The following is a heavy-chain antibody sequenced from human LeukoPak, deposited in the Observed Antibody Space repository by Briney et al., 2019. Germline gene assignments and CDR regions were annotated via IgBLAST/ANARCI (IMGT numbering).Heavy chain of an antibody. CDR3: AKDYLLWFGLGYYFDY. V-gene: IGHV3-33*06. J-gene: IGHJ4*02. Sequence: PGGSLRLSCAASGFTFSSYGMHWVRQAPGKGLEWVAVIWYDGSNKYYAYSVKVRFTISRDNSKNTLYLQMNSLRAEDTAVYYCAKDYLLWFGLGYYFDYWGQGTLVTVSS. CDR1: GFTFSSYG. D-gene: IGHD3-10*01. CDR2: IWYDGSNK.